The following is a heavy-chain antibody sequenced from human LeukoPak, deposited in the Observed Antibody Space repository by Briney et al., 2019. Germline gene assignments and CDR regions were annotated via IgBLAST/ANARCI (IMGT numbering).Heavy chain of an antibody. J-gene: IGHJ4*02. Sequence: SETLSLTCTASGGTITSFYWSWIRQPPGKGLEWIGYVYFSGSTNYNPSPKGRVTMSVDTSKNQFSLKLSSVTAADTAVYYCARWFGRFLDHWGQGTLVTVSS. CDR2: VYFSGST. CDR1: GGTITSFY. V-gene: IGHV4-59*01. CDR3: ARWFGRFLDH. D-gene: IGHD3-10*01.